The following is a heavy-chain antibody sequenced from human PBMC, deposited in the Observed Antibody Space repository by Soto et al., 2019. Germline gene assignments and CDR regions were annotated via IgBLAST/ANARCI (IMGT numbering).Heavy chain of an antibody. CDR1: GYSISSGYY. Sequence: PSETLSLTCAVSGYSISSGYYWGWTRQPPGKGLEWIGSIYHSGSTYYNPSLKSRVTISVDTSKNQFSLKLSSVTAADTAVYYCARTAAGTRENWFDPWGQGTLVTVSS. D-gene: IGHD6-13*01. CDR3: ARTAAGTRENWFDP. V-gene: IGHV4-38-2*01. J-gene: IGHJ5*02. CDR2: IYHSGST.